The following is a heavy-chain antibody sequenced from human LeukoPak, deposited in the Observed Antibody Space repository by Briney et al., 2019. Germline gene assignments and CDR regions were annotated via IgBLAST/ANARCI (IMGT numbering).Heavy chain of an antibody. Sequence: PSETLSLTCTVSGGSISSYYWSWIRQPPGKGLEWIGYIYYSGSTNYNPSLKSRVTISVDRSKNQFSLKLSSVTAADTAVYYCARSIVGANDAFDIWGQGTMVTVSS. V-gene: IGHV4-59*12. D-gene: IGHD1-26*01. CDR3: ARSIVGANDAFDI. CDR1: GGSISSYY. CDR2: IYYSGST. J-gene: IGHJ3*02.